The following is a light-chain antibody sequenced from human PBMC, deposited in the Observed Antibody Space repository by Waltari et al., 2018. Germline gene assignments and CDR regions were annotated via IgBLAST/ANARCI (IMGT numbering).Light chain of an antibody. J-gene: IGKJ2*01. Sequence: DIVLTQSPGTLSLSPGDSATLSCRASQSVTSNFLAWFQQKPGQAPRLPIYGASGRATGIPDRFSASGSGTDFTLTISRLEPEDFAVYYCQQYGSLYTFGQGTKLEIK. CDR2: GAS. CDR3: QQYGSLYT. V-gene: IGKV3-20*01. CDR1: QSVTSNF.